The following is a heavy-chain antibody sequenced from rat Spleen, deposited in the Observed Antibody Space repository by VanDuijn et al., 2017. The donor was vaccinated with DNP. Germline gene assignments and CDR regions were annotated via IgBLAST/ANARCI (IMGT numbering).Heavy chain of an antibody. CDR1: GFNFNDYW. J-gene: IGHJ2*01. V-gene: IGHV4-2*01. CDR2: INKDSRTI. D-gene: IGHD4-3*01. Sequence: EVKLVESGGGLVQPGRSLKLSCAASGFNFNDYWMGWVRQAPGKGLEWIAEINKDSRTIKYSPSLKDKLIISRDNAQKTMYLQMSKLGSEDTAMYYCVREELGVDYWGQGVMVTVSS. CDR3: VREELGVDY.